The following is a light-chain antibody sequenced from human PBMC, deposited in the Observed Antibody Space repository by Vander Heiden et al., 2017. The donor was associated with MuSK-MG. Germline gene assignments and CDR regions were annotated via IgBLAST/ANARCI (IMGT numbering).Light chain of an antibody. CDR2: DAS. CDR1: QSVSSY. CDR3: QQRYNWHPTLT. J-gene: IGKJ4*01. V-gene: IGKV3-11*01. Sequence: EIVLTQSPATLSFSPGERATLSCRASQSVSSYLASYQQKPGQAPRLLIYDASNRATGIKARFSGSGYGTDFTLTISSRGPEDFAVYYCQQRYNWHPTLTFGGGTKVEIK.